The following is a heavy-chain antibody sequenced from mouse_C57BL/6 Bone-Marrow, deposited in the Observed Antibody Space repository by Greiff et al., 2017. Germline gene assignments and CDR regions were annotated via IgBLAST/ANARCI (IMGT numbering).Heavy chain of an antibody. D-gene: IGHD1-1*01. V-gene: IGHV5-6*01. Sequence: EVQVVESGGDLVKPGGSLKLSCAASGFTFSSYGMSWVRQTPDKRLEWVATISSGGSYTYYPDSVKGRFTISRDNAKNTQYLQMSSLKSEDTAMYYCARDGHYYYGSSTYYAKDYWGQGTSVTVSS. CDR1: GFTFSSYG. CDR2: ISSGGSYT. J-gene: IGHJ4*01. CDR3: ARDGHYYYGSSTYYAKDY.